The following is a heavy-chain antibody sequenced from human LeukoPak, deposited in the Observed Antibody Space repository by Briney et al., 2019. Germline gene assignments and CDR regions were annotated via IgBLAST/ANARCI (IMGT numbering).Heavy chain of an antibody. Sequence: GASVKDSCKASGYTFTRYGISWVRQAPGQGLEWMGWIRAYNGNTNYAQKLQGRVTMTTDTSTSTAYMELRSLRSDDTAVYYCARDIKPIVGASYFDYWGQGTLVTVSS. V-gene: IGHV1-18*01. CDR3: ARDIKPIVGASYFDY. D-gene: IGHD1-26*01. CDR2: IRAYNGNT. CDR1: GYTFTRYG. J-gene: IGHJ4*02.